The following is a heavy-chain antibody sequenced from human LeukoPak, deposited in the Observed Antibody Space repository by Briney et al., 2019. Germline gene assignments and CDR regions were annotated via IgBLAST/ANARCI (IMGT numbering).Heavy chain of an antibody. V-gene: IGHV3-30*04. CDR3: ARDKAYDSNNYYWESNGMDV. D-gene: IGHD3-22*01. CDR1: GFTFSSYA. CDR2: ISYDGSNK. J-gene: IGHJ6*02. Sequence: GGSLRLSCAASGFTFSSYAMHWVRQAPGRGLEWVAVISYDGSNKFYADSVKGRFTISRGNSKNTLYLQMNSLRTEGTAVYYCARDKAYDSNNYYWESNGMDVWGQGTTVTVSS.